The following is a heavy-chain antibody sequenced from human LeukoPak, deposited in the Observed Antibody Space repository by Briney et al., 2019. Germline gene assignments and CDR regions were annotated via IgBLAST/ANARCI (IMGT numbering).Heavy chain of an antibody. CDR3: ASTESGYSNY. V-gene: IGHV4-59*08. D-gene: IGHD5-18*01. J-gene: IGHJ4*02. Sequence: SSETLSLTCTVSGGSISSYHWSWIRQPPGKGLEWIGYIYYSGSTNYNPSLKSRVTISVDTSKNQFSLKLSSVTATDTAVYYCASTESGYSNYWGQGILVTVSS. CDR1: GGSISSYH. CDR2: IYYSGST.